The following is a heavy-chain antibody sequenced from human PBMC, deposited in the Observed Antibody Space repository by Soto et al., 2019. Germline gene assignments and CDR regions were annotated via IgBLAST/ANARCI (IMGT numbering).Heavy chain of an antibody. CDR1: EFTFSTYA. CDR2: ISGSSQNI. D-gene: IGHD3-10*01. CDR3: ARYQSRGQVFYYYMDV. V-gene: IGHV3-48*01. Sequence: EVQLVESGGGLVQPGGSLRLSCAASEFTFSTYAMNWVRQAPGKGLEWVSYISGSSQNIRYADSVKCRFTISRDNAKNSLYLQTNSLRAEDTAVYYCARYQSRGQVFYYYMDVWDKGTTVTVSS. J-gene: IGHJ6*03.